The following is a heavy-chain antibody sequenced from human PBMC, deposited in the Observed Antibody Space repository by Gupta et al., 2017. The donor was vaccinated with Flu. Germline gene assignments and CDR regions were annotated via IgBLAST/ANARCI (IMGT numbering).Heavy chain of an antibody. CDR1: GGTFSSYA. CDR2: IIPIFGTA. Sequence: QVQLVQSGAEVKKPGSSVKVSCKASGGTFSSYAISWVRQAPGQGLEWMGGIIPIFGTANYAQKFQGRVTITADKSTSTAYMELSSLRSEDTAVYYCARDPSYYYDSSGHYYYYYYGMDVWGQGTTVTVSS. CDR3: ARDPSYYYDSSGHYYYYYYGMDV. V-gene: IGHV1-69*06. D-gene: IGHD3-22*01. J-gene: IGHJ6*02.